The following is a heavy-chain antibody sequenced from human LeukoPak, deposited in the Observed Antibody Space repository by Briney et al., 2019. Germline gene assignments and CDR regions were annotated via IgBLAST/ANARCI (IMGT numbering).Heavy chain of an antibody. CDR1: GFTFSSYS. V-gene: IGHV3-21*01. CDR2: ISSSSSYI. J-gene: IGHJ1*01. Sequence: GGSLRLSCAASGFTFSSYSMNWVRQAPGKGLEWVSSISSSSSYIYYADSVKGRFTISRDNAKNSLYLQMSSLRADDTAVYYCARDRLLYYYDSGPTGHFQHWGQGTLVTV. D-gene: IGHD3-22*01. CDR3: ARDRLLYYYDSGPTGHFQH.